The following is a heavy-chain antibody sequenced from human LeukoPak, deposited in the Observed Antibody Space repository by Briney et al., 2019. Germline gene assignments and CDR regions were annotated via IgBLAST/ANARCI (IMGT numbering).Heavy chain of an antibody. Sequence: SETLSLTCAVYGGSFSGYYWSWIRQPPGKGLEWIGEINHSGSTNYNPSLKSRVTISVDTSKNQFSLKLSSVTAADTAVYYCARVGYLNWFDPWGQGTLVTVSS. CDR2: INHSGST. CDR1: GGSFSGYY. V-gene: IGHV4-34*01. J-gene: IGHJ5*02. D-gene: IGHD2-15*01. CDR3: ARVGYLNWFDP.